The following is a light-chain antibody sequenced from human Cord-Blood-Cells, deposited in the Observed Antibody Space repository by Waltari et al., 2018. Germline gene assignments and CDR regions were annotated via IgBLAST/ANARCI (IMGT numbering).Light chain of an antibody. CDR1: SSNIGSTY. CDR2: RNN. Sequence: QSVLTQPPSASGTPGQRVTISCSGSSSNIGSTYVYWYQQLPGTAPKLPIYRNNQRPPGVPGRFSGSKSWTSSSLGISGLRSEDGADYYCAAWDDSLSGWVFGGGTKLTVL. CDR3: AAWDDSLSGWV. J-gene: IGLJ3*02. V-gene: IGLV1-47*01.